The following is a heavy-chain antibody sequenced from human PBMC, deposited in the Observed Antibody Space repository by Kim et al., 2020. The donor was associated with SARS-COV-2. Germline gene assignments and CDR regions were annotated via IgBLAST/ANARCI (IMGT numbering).Heavy chain of an antibody. CDR2: IKQDGSEK. CDR1: GFTFSSYW. V-gene: IGHV3-7*01. D-gene: IGHD1-26*01. Sequence: GGSLRLSCAASGFTFSSYWMSWVRQAPGKGLEWVANIKQDGSEKYYVDSVKGRFTISRDNAKNSLYLQMNSVRAEDTAVYYCARVRRAPVTGRRVGATVYYYYYGMDGWGQGTTVTVSS. CDR3: ARVRRAPVTGRRVGATVYYYYYGMDG. J-gene: IGHJ6*02.